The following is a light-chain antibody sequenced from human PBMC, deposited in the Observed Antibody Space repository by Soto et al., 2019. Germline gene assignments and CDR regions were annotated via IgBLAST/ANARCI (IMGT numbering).Light chain of an antibody. V-gene: IGKV1-5*03. CDR2: KAS. CDR1: QSISSW. Sequence: DIQMTQSPSTLSASVGDRVIITCRASQSISSWVAWYQQKPGKAPNLLSYKASTLKSGAPSRFSGSGSGTEFTLTISSRQSDDFAAYYCQQYDSNSWSFGQGTKVEIK. J-gene: IGKJ1*01. CDR3: QQYDSNSWS.